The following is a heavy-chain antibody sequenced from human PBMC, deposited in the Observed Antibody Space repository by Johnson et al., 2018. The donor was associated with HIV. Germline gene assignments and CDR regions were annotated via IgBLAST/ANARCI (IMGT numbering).Heavy chain of an antibody. Sequence: HVQLVESGGGVVQPGRSLRLSCAASGFTFSSYAMHWVRQAPGKGLEWVAVISYDGSNKYYADSVKGRFTISRDNSNNTLYLQMNSLRAGDTAVYYCARDSSNAAFDIWGQGTMVTVSS. J-gene: IGHJ3*02. CDR1: GFTFSSYA. CDR2: ISYDGSNK. CDR3: ARDSSNAAFDI. D-gene: IGHD6-13*01. V-gene: IGHV3-30*14.